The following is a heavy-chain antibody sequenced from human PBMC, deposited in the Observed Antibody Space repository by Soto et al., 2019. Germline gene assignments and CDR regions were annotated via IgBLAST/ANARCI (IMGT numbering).Heavy chain of an antibody. CDR1: GYSFTSYW. J-gene: IGHJ5*02. D-gene: IGHD3-10*01. V-gene: IGHV5-51*01. Sequence: GESLKISCKGSGYSFTSYWIGWVRQMPGKGLEWMGIIYPGDSDTRYSPSFQGQVTISADKSISTAYLQWSSLKASDTAMYYCARRGLGYYGSGSYYNFWFDPWGQGTLVTVSS. CDR3: ARRGLGYYGSGSYYNFWFDP. CDR2: IYPGDSDT.